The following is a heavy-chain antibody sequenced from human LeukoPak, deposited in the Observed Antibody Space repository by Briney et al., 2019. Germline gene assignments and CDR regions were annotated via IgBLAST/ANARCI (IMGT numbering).Heavy chain of an antibody. J-gene: IGHJ3*02. CDR2: IRYDGSNK. V-gene: IGHV3-30*02. D-gene: IGHD2-8*01. CDR3: AKEVGYCTNGVCFGGDAFDI. CDR1: GFTFSSYG. Sequence: GGSLRLSCAASGFTFSSYGMYWVRQAPGKGLEWVAFIRYDGSNKYYAGSVKGRFTISRDNSKNTLYLQMDSLRAEDTAVYYRAKEVGYCTNGVCFGGDAFDIWGQGTMVTVSS.